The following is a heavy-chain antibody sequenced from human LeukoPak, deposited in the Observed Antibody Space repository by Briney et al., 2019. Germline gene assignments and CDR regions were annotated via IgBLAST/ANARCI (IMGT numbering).Heavy chain of an antibody. V-gene: IGHV3-30*04. Sequence: GGSLRLSCVTSGFTFSNHAMHWVRQGPGKGLEWVAVISDDGSSKFYADSVKGRFTISRDNSKNTLFLQINSLRPEDTAVYYCARVNSSGWSTFDYWGQGTLVTVSS. CDR2: ISDDGSSK. J-gene: IGHJ4*02. CDR1: GFTFSNHA. D-gene: IGHD6-19*01. CDR3: ARVNSSGWSTFDY.